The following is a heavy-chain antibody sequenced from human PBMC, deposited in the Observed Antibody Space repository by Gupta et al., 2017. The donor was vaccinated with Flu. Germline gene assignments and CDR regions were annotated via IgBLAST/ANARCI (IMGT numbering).Heavy chain of an antibody. Sequence: QVHLVQSGAEVKKPGASVKVSCMASDYSFTDHYLHWVRQAPGEGLEWMGWINPKSGNTRYGQNFQGRLTLTRDTSINTAYMELSSLRSDDTAVYYCARDGPLHVDYWGQGTLVTVFS. CDR1: DYSFTDHY. J-gene: IGHJ4*02. CDR2: INPKSGNT. V-gene: IGHV1-2*02. CDR3: ARDGPLHVDY.